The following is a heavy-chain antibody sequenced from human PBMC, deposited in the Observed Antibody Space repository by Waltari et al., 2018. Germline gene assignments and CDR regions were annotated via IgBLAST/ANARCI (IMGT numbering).Heavy chain of an antibody. D-gene: IGHD5-12*01. CDR2: NSGPGTTM. Sequence: EVQLLESGGGLVQPGGSPRLSCTPSGFTFSNFAMSWVRPAPGKGLECVSANSGPGTTMCDADSVKGRFTISRDNSKNTLYPQMNSLRAEDTALYYCAKYDGYDHWYFDFWGRGTLVTVAS. CDR3: AKYDGYDHWYFDF. CDR1: GFTFSNFA. V-gene: IGHV3-23*01. J-gene: IGHJ2*01.